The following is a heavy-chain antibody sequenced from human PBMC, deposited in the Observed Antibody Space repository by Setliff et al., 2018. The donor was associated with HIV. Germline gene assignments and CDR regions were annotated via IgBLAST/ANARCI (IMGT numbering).Heavy chain of an antibody. D-gene: IGHD5-12*01. J-gene: IGHJ3*02. CDR3: ARDPGRDGYNLGAFDI. CDR1: GYTFTNYG. V-gene: IGHV1-18*01. CDR2: ISAYNGNT. Sequence: GASVKVSCKASGYTFTNYGISWVRQAPGQGPEWLGWISAYNGNTNYAQKLQGRVTMTTDTSTSTAYMELRSLRSDDTAVYYCARDPGRDGYNLGAFDIWGQGTMVTVSS.